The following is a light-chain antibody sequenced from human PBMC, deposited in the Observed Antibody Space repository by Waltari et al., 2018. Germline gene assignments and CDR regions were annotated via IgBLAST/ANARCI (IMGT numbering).Light chain of an antibody. J-gene: IGLJ2*01. CDR2: EVS. Sequence: QSALTQPASVSGSPGQSITISCTGTSSDVGSYNLVSWYQQHPGKAPKLMIYEVSKRPSGVSNRLSGSKSGNTASLTISGLQAEDEADYYCCSYAGSLYVVFGGGTKLTVL. V-gene: IGLV2-23*02. CDR1: SSDVGSYNL. CDR3: CSYAGSLYVV.